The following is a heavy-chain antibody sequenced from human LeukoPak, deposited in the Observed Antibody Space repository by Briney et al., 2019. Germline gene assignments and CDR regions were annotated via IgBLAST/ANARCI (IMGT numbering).Heavy chain of an antibody. CDR2: IYYSGST. J-gene: IGHJ3*02. CDR3: ARGRSGAVGRAFDI. CDR1: GGSISSISYY. V-gene: IGHV4-39*07. Sequence: SETLSLTCTVSGGSISSISYYWGRIRQPPGKGLEWIGSIYYSGSTYYNPSLKSRITISVDTSKNQFSLKLSSVTAADTAVYHCARGRSGAVGRAFDIWGQGTMVTVSS.